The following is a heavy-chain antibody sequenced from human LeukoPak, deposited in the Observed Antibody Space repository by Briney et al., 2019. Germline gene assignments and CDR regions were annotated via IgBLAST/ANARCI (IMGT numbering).Heavy chain of an antibody. J-gene: IGHJ4*02. Sequence: SETLSLTCAVSGGSFSGYYWSWIRQPPGKGLEWIGEINHSGSTNYNPSLKSRVTISVDTSKNQFYLKLSSVTAADTAVYYCARGSGRNYWVQPTLVSVPS. CDR2: INHSGST. D-gene: IGHD3-10*01. CDR1: GGSFSGYY. CDR3: ARGSGRNY. V-gene: IGHV4-34*01.